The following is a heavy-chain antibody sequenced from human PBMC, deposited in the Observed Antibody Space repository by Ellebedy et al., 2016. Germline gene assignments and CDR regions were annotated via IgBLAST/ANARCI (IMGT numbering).Heavy chain of an antibody. CDR3: ARAPPGGKRRFEY. J-gene: IGHJ4*02. D-gene: IGHD3-10*01. CDR1: GFTLSSYD. V-gene: IGHV3-13*01. CDR2: IGTAGDT. Sequence: GESLKISXAASGFTLSSYDIHWVRQATGKGLEWVSAIGTAGDTYYAGSVKGRFTISRENAKNSLYLQMNSLRAGDTAVYYCARAPPGGKRRFEYWGQGTLVTVSS.